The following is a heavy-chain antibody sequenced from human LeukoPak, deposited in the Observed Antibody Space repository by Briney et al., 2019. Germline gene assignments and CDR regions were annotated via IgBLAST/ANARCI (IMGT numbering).Heavy chain of an antibody. J-gene: IGHJ6*03. CDR3: ARAGTEAMTTPAYPVFYYFYLDV. CDR1: GDSFTAYS. V-gene: IGHV4-34*01. Sequence: SDTLSLTCVVNGDSFTAYSWNWISQSPGKGLEWIGEISHSGRTHYNPSLASRVTFSLDTSKTQFSLELKSVTAADTAVYYCARAGTEAMTTPAYPVFYYFYLDVWGTGTTVTVS. CDR2: ISHSGRT. D-gene: IGHD4-11*01.